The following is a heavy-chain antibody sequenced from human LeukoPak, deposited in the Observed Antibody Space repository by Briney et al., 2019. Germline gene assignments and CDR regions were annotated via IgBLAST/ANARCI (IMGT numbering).Heavy chain of an antibody. D-gene: IGHD1-26*01. Sequence: GGSLRLSCAASGFKFSSYGMHWVRQAPGKGLEWVTFIRFDSNKKYYEDSVKGRFTVSRDDSRDTLYLDMNSLRAEDTAIYYCAKDHIVGGTRLEYWGRGTLVTVSS. V-gene: IGHV3-30*02. CDR2: IRFDSNKK. J-gene: IGHJ4*02. CDR3: AKDHIVGGTRLEY. CDR1: GFKFSSYG.